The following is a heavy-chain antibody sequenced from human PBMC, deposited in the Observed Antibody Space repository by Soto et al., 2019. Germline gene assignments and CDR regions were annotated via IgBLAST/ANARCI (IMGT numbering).Heavy chain of an antibody. CDR3: TRDDVHRSGGRCYGVRMEV. Sequence: PGGSLRLSCAASGFTVSSKYMSWVRQATGKGQEWGSLIQSGGSTYYAGSVKGRFTISRDNSENTLFLQMNSLRVEDPAVYYCTRDDVHRSGGRCYGVRMEVWGKGTTVTVSS. V-gene: IGHV3-66*01. J-gene: IGHJ6*03. D-gene: IGHD2-15*01. CDR2: IQSGGST. CDR1: GFTVSSKY.